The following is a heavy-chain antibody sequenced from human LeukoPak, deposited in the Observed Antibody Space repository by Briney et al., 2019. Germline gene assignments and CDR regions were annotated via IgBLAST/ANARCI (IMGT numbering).Heavy chain of an antibody. Sequence: PSETLSLTCTVSGGSISSSSYYRGWIRQPPGKGLEWIGSIYYSGSTYYNPSLKSRVTISVDTSKNQFSLKLSSVTAADTAVYYCARLSGGWYYMDVWGKGTTVTVSS. V-gene: IGHV4-39*01. D-gene: IGHD6-19*01. CDR3: ARLSGGWYYMDV. CDR1: GGSISSSSYY. CDR2: IYYSGST. J-gene: IGHJ6*03.